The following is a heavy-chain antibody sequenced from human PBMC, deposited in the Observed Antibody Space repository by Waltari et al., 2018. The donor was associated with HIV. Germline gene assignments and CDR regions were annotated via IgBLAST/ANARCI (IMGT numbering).Heavy chain of an antibody. CDR1: GYTFSNHY. Sequence: QVQLVQSGAEMKKPGASVPVSCKTAGYTFSNHYQHWVRQAHGQGLEWVGWINPNSGGTEYAQESQGRLTVTADTSVSTAYMELNNLTFEDTAMYYCAGRGDDGPTDYWGQGTLVTVSS. V-gene: IGHV1-2*02. D-gene: IGHD4-17*01. CDR3: AGRGDDGPTDY. J-gene: IGHJ4*02. CDR2: INPNSGGT.